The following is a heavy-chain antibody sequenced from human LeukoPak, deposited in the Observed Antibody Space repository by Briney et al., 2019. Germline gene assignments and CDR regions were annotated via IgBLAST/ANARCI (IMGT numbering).Heavy chain of an antibody. V-gene: IGHV3-23*01. CDR3: AKDQFSDTAMVKDY. J-gene: IGHJ4*02. Sequence: GGSLRLSCAASGFTFSSHAMSWVRQAPGKGLEWVSAISGSGGSTYYADSVKGRFTISRDNSKNTLYLQMNSLRAEDTAVYYCAKDQFSDTAMVKDYWGQGTLVTVSS. CDR2: ISGSGGST. CDR1: GFTFSSHA. D-gene: IGHD5-18*01.